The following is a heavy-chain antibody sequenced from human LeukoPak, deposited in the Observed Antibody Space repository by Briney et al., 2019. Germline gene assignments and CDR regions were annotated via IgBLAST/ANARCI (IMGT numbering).Heavy chain of an antibody. Sequence: ASVKVSCKASGYTFTSYGISWVRQAPGQGLDWMGWISAYNGNTNYAQKLQGRVTMTTDTSTSTVYMELRSLTSDDTAIYYCARWLTSSGWPPPLGYWGQGTLVTVSS. V-gene: IGHV1-18*01. CDR2: ISAYNGNT. D-gene: IGHD6-25*01. CDR3: ARWLTSSGWPPPLGY. J-gene: IGHJ4*02. CDR1: GYTFTSYG.